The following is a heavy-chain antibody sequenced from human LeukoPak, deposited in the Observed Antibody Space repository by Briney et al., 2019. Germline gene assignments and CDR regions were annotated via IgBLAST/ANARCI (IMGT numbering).Heavy chain of an antibody. CDR1: GGSISSYY. CDR2: IYYSGST. Sequence: PSETLSLTCTVSGGSISSYYWSWIRQPPGKGLEWIGYIYYSGSTNYNPSLKSRVTKSVDTSKNQFSLKLSSVTAADTAVYYCARGVIVGATRAFDYWGQGTLVTVSS. J-gene: IGHJ4*02. V-gene: IGHV4-59*01. D-gene: IGHD1-26*01. CDR3: ARGVIVGATRAFDY.